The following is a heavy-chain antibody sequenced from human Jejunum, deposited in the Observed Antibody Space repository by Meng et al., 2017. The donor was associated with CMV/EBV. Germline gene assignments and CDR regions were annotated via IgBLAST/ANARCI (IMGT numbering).Heavy chain of an antibody. CDR3: AKDGGSYLEYYFDY. Sequence: KASEYTFSDFYVHWVRQAPGHGLEWMGYINPYTGDTNYAQEFQGRVTMTRDTSTNTAYMELTRLRSDDTALYYCAKDGGSYLEYYFDYWGQGTLVTVSS. CDR1: EYTFSDFY. V-gene: IGHV1-2*02. D-gene: IGHD3-16*01. J-gene: IGHJ4*02. CDR2: INPYTGDT.